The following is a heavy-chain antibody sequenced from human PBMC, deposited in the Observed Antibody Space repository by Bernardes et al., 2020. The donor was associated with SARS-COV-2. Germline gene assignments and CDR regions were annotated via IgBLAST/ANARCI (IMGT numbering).Heavy chain of an antibody. V-gene: IGHV4-39*01. D-gene: IGHD5-12*01. CDR1: GGSLSSRDYF. CDR2: IFYTGSN. Sequence: SETLSLTCTVSGGSLSSRDYFWGWIRQPPGKGLEWIGSIFYTGSNYYNPSLRTRATISVDTSKNQFSLKLFSLTAADTAMCYCATSGIVATRRGQITDYYYYYGMDVWGQGTTVTVSS. CDR3: ATSGIVATRRGQITDYYYYYGMDV. J-gene: IGHJ6*02.